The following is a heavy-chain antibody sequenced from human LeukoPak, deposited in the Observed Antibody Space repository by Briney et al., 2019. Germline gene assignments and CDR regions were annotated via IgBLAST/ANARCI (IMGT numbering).Heavy chain of an antibody. CDR2: IWYDGSKK. V-gene: IGHV3-33*01. J-gene: IGHJ4*02. Sequence: GGSLRLSCAASGFTFSGYGMHWVRQAPGKGLEWVAVIWYDGSKKYYADSVKGRFTISRDNSKNTLYLQMNSLRAEDTAVYYCARSSYGSGSYPTPDYWGQGTLVTVSS. CDR1: GFTFSGYG. CDR3: ARSSYGSGSYPTPDY. D-gene: IGHD3-10*01.